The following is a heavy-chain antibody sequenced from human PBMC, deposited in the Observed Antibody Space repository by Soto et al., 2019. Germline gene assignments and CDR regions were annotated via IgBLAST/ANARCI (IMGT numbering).Heavy chain of an antibody. J-gene: IGHJ3*02. D-gene: IGHD3-10*01. Sequence: DVHLLESGGALGQPGGSLRLSCAASGFTFRDYAMSWVRQAPGKGLEWVSTVSAGLDRAYYSDSVKGRFTVSRDNSKHTLYLQMNSLRPEDTAVYFCAKDSGLPVGFGILIHAFDIWGQGTLVTVSS. CDR3: AKDSGLPVGFGILIHAFDI. CDR1: GFTFRDYA. V-gene: IGHV3-23*01. CDR2: VSAGLDRA.